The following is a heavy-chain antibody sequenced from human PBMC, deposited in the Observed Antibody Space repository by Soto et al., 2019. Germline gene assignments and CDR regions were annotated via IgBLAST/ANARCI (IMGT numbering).Heavy chain of an antibody. CDR3: AKRGDTTSWYWFDP. D-gene: IGHD6-13*01. Sequence: EVQLLDSGGGLVQPGGSLRLSCAASGFTLTSFGMSWVRQAPGKGLEWVSSISASGTSMYYAKSVEGRFTISRDTSKNALYLQMNSLRAEDTAVYYCAKRGDTTSWYWFDPGGQGTLVIVSS. V-gene: IGHV3-23*01. CDR1: GFTLTSFG. CDR2: ISASGTSM. J-gene: IGHJ5*02.